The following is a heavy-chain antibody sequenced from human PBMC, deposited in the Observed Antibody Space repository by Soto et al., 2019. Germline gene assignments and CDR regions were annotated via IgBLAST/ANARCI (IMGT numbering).Heavy chain of an antibody. D-gene: IGHD6-19*01. Sequence: GGSLRLSCAASGFNFGVFGMHWVRQAPGKGLEWLSVLSYEGSEEYYADSVRGRFTISRDNSKNTLFLQMDSLRVDDTGAYYCALTRRSSLLEVAGPGFEYWGQGTLVTVSS. J-gene: IGHJ4*02. CDR2: LSYEGSEE. V-gene: IGHV3-30*03. CDR3: ALTRRSSLLEVAGPGFEY. CDR1: GFNFGVFG.